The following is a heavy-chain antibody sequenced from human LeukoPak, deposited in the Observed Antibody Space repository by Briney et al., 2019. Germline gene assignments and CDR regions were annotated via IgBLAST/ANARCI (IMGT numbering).Heavy chain of an antibody. Sequence: GGSLRLSCAASAFTFSSYGMSSVRQAPGKGLEWVSAISGSGGSTYYADSVKGRFTISRDNSKNTLYLQMNSLRAEDTAVYYCAKMDTAMGTNYFDYWGQGTLVTVSS. CDR2: ISGSGGST. D-gene: IGHD5-18*01. V-gene: IGHV3-23*01. CDR3: AKMDTAMGTNYFDY. CDR1: AFTFSSYG. J-gene: IGHJ4*02.